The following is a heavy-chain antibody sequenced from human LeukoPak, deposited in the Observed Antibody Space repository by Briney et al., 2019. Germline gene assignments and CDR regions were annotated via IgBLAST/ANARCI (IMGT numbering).Heavy chain of an antibody. V-gene: IGHV1-69*05. J-gene: IGHJ3*02. Sequence: SVKVSCKASGGTFSSYAISWVRQAPGQGLEWMGGIIPIFGTANYAQKFRGRVTITTDESTSTAYMELSSLRSEDTAVYYCAKDVQVSPYSSGWYDDAFDIWGQGTMVTVSS. D-gene: IGHD6-19*01. CDR2: IIPIFGTA. CDR1: GGTFSSYA. CDR3: AKDVQVSPYSSGWYDDAFDI.